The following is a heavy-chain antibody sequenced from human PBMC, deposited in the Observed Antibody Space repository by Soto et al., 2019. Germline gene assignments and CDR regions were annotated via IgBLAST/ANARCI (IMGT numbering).Heavy chain of an antibody. J-gene: IGHJ1*01. V-gene: IGHV3-72*01. CDR1: GFTFSDHY. D-gene: IGHD3-3*01. CDR3: VCFNSGEVH. CDR2: TKHKREKYTT. Sequence: EVQLVESGGGLVQPGRSLRLSCAASGFTFSDHYMDWVRQAPGKGLEWVGRTKHKREKYTTEYAASVKGRFTISRDDSRNTLYLQLNSLKTEDTAVYYCVCFNSGEVHWGQGTLVTVSS.